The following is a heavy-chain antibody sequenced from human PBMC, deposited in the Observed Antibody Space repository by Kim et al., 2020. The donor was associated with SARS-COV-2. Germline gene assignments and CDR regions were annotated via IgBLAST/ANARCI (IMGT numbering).Heavy chain of an antibody. CDR3: ARDTYSSSWQNYYYMDV. D-gene: IGHD6-13*01. CDR2: ISYDGSNK. CDR1: GFTFSSYA. Sequence: GGSLRLSCAASGFTFSSYAMHWVHQAPGKGLEWVAVISYDGSNKYYADSVKGRFTISRDNSKNTLYLQMNSLRAEDTAVYYCARDTYSSSWQNYYYMDVWGKGTTVTVSS. V-gene: IGHV3-30-3*01. J-gene: IGHJ6*03.